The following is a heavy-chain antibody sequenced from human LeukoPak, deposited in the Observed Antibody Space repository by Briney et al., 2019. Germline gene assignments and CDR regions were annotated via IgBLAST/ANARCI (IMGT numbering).Heavy chain of an antibody. CDR2: IKEDGTET. CDR3: AKGGKWDVTPFDY. Sequence: GSLRLSCAASGFTFNNAWMNWVRQAPGKGLEWVANIKEDGTETYYVDSVKGRFTISRDNAKNSLYLQMNSLRVEDTAVYYCAKGGKWDVTPFDYWGQGTLVTVSS. CDR1: GFTFNNAW. D-gene: IGHD1-26*01. J-gene: IGHJ4*02. V-gene: IGHV3-7*03.